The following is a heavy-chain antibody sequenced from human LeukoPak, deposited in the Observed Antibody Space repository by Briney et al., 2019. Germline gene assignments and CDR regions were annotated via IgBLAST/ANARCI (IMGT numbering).Heavy chain of an antibody. Sequence: ASVKVSCKASGYTFTSYYMHWVRQAPGQGLEWMGIINPSCGSTSYAQKFQGRVTMTRDTSTSTVYMELSSLRSEDTAVYYCARDSGPDYYGYYYYGMDVWGQGTTVTVSS. CDR1: GYTFTSYY. V-gene: IGHV1-46*01. CDR3: ARDSGPDYYGYYYYGMDV. J-gene: IGHJ6*02. CDR2: INPSCGST. D-gene: IGHD3-22*01.